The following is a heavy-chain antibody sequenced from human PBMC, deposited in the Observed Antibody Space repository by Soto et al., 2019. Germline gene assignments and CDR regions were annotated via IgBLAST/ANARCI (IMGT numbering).Heavy chain of an antibody. D-gene: IGHD5-12*01. V-gene: IGHV4-30-2*01. CDR1: GGSISSGGYS. J-gene: IGHJ4*02. Sequence: SETLSLTCAVSGGSISSGGYSWSWIRQPPGKGLEWIGYIYHSGSTYYNPSLKSRVTISVDRSKNQFSLKLSSVTAADTAVYYCARWLQSYYFDYWGQGTLVTV. CDR3: ARWLQSYYFDY. CDR2: IYHSGST.